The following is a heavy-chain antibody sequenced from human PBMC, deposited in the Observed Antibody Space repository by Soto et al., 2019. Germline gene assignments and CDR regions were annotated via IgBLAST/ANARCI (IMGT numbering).Heavy chain of an antibody. CDR2: IRSKANSYAT. J-gene: IGHJ6*02. CDR3: TRGQYGMDV. Sequence: EVQLVESGGGLVQPGGSLKLSCAASGFTFSGSAMHWVRQVSGKGLEWVGRIRSKANSYATAYAASVKGRFTISRDDSKNTAYLQMNSLKTEDTAVYYCTRGQYGMDVWGQGTTVTVSS. V-gene: IGHV3-73*02. CDR1: GFTFSGSA.